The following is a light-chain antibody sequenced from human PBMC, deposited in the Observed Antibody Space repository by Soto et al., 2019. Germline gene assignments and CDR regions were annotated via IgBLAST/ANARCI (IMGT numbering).Light chain of an antibody. CDR1: QSIGSNY. V-gene: IGKV3-20*01. CDR3: QHYGTSLT. J-gene: IGKJ4*01. CDR2: GAT. Sequence: EIVLTQSPGTLSLSPGERATLSCRASQSIGSNYLVWYQQKPGQAPRHLIYGATNRATGIPDRFSGSGSGTDFTLTISRLDPEDFAVFYCQHYGTSLTFGGGTTGDIK.